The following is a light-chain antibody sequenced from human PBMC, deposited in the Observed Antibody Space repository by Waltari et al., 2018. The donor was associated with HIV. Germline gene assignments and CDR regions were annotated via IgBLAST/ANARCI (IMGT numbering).Light chain of an antibody. CDR2: EDN. J-gene: IGLJ2*01. CDR1: RCRIASTS. Sequence: NFMLTQPHSVSESPGKTVTIPCTRSRCRIASTSLPWSQQRPGSSPTTVSSEDNQRPSGVPDRFSGSIDSSSNSASLTISGLKTEDEADYYCQSYDSSNPVVFGGGTKLTVL. CDR3: QSYDSSNPVV. V-gene: IGLV6-57*01.